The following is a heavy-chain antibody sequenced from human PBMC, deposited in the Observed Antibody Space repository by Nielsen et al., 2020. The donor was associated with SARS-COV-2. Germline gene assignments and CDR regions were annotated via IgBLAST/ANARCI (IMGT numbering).Heavy chain of an antibody. Sequence: SETLSLTCTVSGCSISSGSYSWSWIRQRPGKGLEWIGYSYYSGSNYYNPSLRSRVIISADTSKNQFSMKLNSVTAAATAVYYCASSGYLAYDAFNVWGQGTMVTVSS. CDR3: ASSGYLAYDAFNV. CDR1: GCSISSGSYS. V-gene: IGHV4-31*03. J-gene: IGHJ3*01. CDR2: SYYSGSN. D-gene: IGHD3-22*01.